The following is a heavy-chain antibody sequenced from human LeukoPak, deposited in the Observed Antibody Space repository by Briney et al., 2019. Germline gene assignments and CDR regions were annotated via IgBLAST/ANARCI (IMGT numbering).Heavy chain of an antibody. V-gene: IGHV3-72*01. Sequence: GSLRLSCAASGFTFSEHYMDWVRQAPGKGVEWVGRTRKKDNRYTTEYAASVKGKFNSSRDDSESIAYLQMTSLKTEDTAVYFCASLYSGYDWVDLWGQGTLVSVSS. J-gene: IGHJ5*02. CDR2: TRKKDNRYTT. CDR1: GFTFSEHY. CDR3: ASLYSGYDWVDL. D-gene: IGHD5-12*01.